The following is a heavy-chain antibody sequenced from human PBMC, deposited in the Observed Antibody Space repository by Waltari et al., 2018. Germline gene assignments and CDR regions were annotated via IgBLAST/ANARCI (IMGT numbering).Heavy chain of an antibody. Sequence: QVQLQESGPGLVKPSETLSLTCTVSGGSISSYYWSWIRQPPGKGLEWIGYIYYSGSTNYNPSLKSRVTISVDTSKNQFSLKLSSVTAADTAVYYCARVDSRGGSPYYYMDVWGKGTTVTVSS. CDR2: IYYSGST. CDR1: GGSISSYY. D-gene: IGHD2-15*01. J-gene: IGHJ6*03. CDR3: ARVDSRGGSPYYYMDV. V-gene: IGHV4-59*01.